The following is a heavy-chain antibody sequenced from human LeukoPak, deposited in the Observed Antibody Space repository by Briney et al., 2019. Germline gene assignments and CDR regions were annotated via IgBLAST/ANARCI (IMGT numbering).Heavy chain of an antibody. CDR3: AREEGYCSSTSCYRLGLWYYYYYMDV. D-gene: IGHD2-2*01. CDR1: GFTFSSYA. J-gene: IGHJ6*03. CDR2: ISSSSSYI. Sequence: PGGSLRLSCAASGFTFSSYAMSWVRQAPGKGLEWVSSISSSSSYIYYADSVKGRFTISRDNAKNSLYLQMNSLRAEDTAVYYCAREEGYCSSTSCYRLGLWYYYYYMDVWGKGTTVTISS. V-gene: IGHV3-21*01.